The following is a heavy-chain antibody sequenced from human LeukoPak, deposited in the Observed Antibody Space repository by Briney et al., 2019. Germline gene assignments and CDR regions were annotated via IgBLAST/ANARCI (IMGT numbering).Heavy chain of an antibody. J-gene: IGHJ6*03. Sequence: ASVKVSCKASGYNFASHDITWVRQATGQGLEWMGWMNPNSGDTGYAQKFQGGVTMTRDTSISTAYMELSSLRSEDTAVYYCARGPPHSNYPDPYYYYMDVWAKGTTVTVS. V-gene: IGHV1-8*02. CDR2: MNPNSGDT. CDR3: ARGPPHSNYPDPYYYYMDV. D-gene: IGHD4-11*01. CDR1: GYNFASHD.